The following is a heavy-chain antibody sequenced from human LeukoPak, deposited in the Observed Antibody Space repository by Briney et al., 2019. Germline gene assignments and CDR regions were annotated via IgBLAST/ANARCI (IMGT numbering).Heavy chain of an antibody. CDR2: VKQDGSEN. V-gene: IGHV3-7*01. D-gene: IGHD5-18*01. CDR1: GFTFSSYW. J-gene: IGHJ4*02. CDR3: ARSGMVLDY. Sequence: GGSLRLSCAASGFTFSSYWMSWVRQAPGKGLEWVANVKQDGSENYYVDSVKGRFTITRDNAKNSLYLQMNSLRAEDTAVYYCARSGMVLDYWGQGTPVTVSS.